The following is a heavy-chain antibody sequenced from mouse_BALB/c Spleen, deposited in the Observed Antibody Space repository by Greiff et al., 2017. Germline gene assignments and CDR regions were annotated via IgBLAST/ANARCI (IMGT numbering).Heavy chain of an antibody. CDR1: GYTFTDYN. V-gene: IGHV1S29*02. D-gene: IGHD2-5*01. J-gene: IGHJ4*01. Sequence: EVKLVESGPELVKPGASVKISCKASGYTFTDYNMHWVKQSHGKSLEWIGYIYPYNGGTGYNQKFKSKATLTVDNSSSTAYMELRSLTSEDSAVYYCARESNYYAMDYWGQGTSVTVSS. CDR2: IYPYNGGT. CDR3: ARESNYYAMDY.